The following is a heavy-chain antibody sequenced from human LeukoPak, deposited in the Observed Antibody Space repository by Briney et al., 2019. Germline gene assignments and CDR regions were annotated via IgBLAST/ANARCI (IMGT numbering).Heavy chain of an antibody. D-gene: IGHD4-17*01. V-gene: IGHV1-69*06. CDR2: IIPLFGTP. CDR1: GGTFSSYT. CDR3: ARGQDYGDFYYFDY. Sequence: ASVKISCKASGGTFSSYTISWVRQAPGQGLEWMGGIIPLFGTPDYAQKFQDRLTITADKSTSTAYMELSSLRSEDTAVYYCARGQDYGDFYYFDYWGQGTLVTVSS. J-gene: IGHJ4*02.